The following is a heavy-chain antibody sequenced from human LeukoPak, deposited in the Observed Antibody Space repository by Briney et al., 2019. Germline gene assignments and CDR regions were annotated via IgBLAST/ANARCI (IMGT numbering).Heavy chain of an antibody. CDR3: ARGLYYLDY. Sequence: ASVKVSCKASGYSFTRYYMNWVRQAPGQGLEWTGTITPSGGSTSYAQKFQGRVTMTSDTSTSTVYMELSSLRSEDTAVYYCARGLYYLDYWGQGTLVTVSS. CDR1: GYSFTRYY. J-gene: IGHJ4*02. V-gene: IGHV1-46*01. CDR2: ITPSGGST.